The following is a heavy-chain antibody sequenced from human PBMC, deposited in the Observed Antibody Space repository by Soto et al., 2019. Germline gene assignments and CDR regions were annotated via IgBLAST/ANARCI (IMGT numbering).Heavy chain of an antibody. V-gene: IGHV3-23*01. D-gene: IGHD6-13*01. CDR3: ANLDYSSSLYSSLHYYYYMDV. J-gene: IGHJ6*03. CDR2: ISGSGGST. Sequence: EVQLLESGGGLVQPGGSLRLSCAASGFTFSSYAMSWVRQAPGKGLEWVSAISGSGGSTYYADSVKGRFTISRDNSKNTLYLQMNSRMAADTAVYYCANLDYSSSLYSSLHYYYYMDVWGKGTTVTVSS. CDR1: GFTFSSYA.